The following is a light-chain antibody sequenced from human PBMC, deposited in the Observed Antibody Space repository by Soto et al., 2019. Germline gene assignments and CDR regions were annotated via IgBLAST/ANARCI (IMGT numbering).Light chain of an antibody. CDR1: SRDVGAYNY. CDR3: SSYTSSNTLV. J-gene: IGLJ2*01. CDR2: EVS. V-gene: IGLV2-14*01. Sequence: QSALTQPASVSGSPGQSITLSCTGTSRDVGAYNYVSWYQQHPGKAPKLMIFEVSDRPSGVSNRFSGSKSGNTASLTISGLQAEDEADYYCSSYTSSNTLVFGGGTKLTVL.